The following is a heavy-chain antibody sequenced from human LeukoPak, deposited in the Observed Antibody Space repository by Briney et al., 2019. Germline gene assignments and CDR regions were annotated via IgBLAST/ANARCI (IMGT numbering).Heavy chain of an antibody. J-gene: IGHJ4*02. CDR2: IYSGGST. D-gene: IGHD3-22*01. CDR1: GFSVSGTY. Sequence: GGSLRLSCVASGFSVSGTYMSWVRQAPGKGLEWVSAIYSGGSTYYTDSVKGRFTISRDNAKNSLYLQMNSLRAEDTAVYYCASDTYYYDSSVPLWGQGTLVTVSS. V-gene: IGHV3-66*01. CDR3: ASDTYYYDSSVPL.